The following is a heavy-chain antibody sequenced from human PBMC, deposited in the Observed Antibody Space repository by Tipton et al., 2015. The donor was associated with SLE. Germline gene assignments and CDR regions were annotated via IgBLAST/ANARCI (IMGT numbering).Heavy chain of an antibody. D-gene: IGHD5-24*01. CDR1: GGSIGSYY. CDR2: IYYSGRT. CDR3: ASHVGDGYMGYYYGMDV. Sequence: TLSLTCTVSGGSIGSYYWSWIRQPPGKGLEWIGYIYYSGRTNYNPSLKSRISMSLDTSKNQFSLNLSSVTAADTAVYYCASHVGDGYMGYYYGMDVWGQGTTVTVSS. V-gene: IGHV4-59*12. J-gene: IGHJ6*02.